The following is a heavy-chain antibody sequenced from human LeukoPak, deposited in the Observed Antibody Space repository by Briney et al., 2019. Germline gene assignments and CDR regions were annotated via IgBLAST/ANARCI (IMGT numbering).Heavy chain of an antibody. CDR2: ISYSGHSI. J-gene: IGHJ3*02. D-gene: IGHD6-13*01. CDR1: GFTFSNYA. CDR3: AKDLGIAAAGFDAFDI. V-gene: IGHV3-23*01. Sequence: PGGSLRLSCAASGFTFSNYAMTWVRRAPGKGLEWVSAISYSGHSIYYTDSVKGRFTISRDNAKNSLYLQMNSLRAEDTALYYCAKDLGIAAAGFDAFDIWGQGTMVTVSS.